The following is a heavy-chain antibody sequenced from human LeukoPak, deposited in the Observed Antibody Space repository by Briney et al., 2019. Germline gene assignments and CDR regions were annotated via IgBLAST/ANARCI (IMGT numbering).Heavy chain of an antibody. D-gene: IGHD1-26*01. CDR2: ISGSGGST. CDR3: AKDGIVGATSENFDY. Sequence: PGGSLRPSCAASGFTFSSYAMSWVRQAPGKGLEWVSAISGSGGSTYYADSVKGRFTISRDNSKNTLYLQMNSLRAEDTAVYYCAKDGIVGATSENFDYWGQGTLVTVSS. J-gene: IGHJ4*02. CDR1: GFTFSSYA. V-gene: IGHV3-23*01.